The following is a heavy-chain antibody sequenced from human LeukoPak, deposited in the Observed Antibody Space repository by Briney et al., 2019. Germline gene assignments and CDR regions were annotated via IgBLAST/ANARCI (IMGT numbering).Heavy chain of an antibody. V-gene: IGHV1-2*06. J-gene: IGHJ4*02. CDR2: INPNSGGT. D-gene: IGHD6-6*01. Sequence: ASVKVSCKASGYTFTGYYMHWVRRAPGQGLEWMGRINPNSGGTNYAQRFQGRVTMTRDTSISTAYMELSRLRSDDTAVYYCARVHPSIAALSPFDYWGQGTLVTVSS. CDR3: ARVHPSIAALSPFDY. CDR1: GYTFTGYY.